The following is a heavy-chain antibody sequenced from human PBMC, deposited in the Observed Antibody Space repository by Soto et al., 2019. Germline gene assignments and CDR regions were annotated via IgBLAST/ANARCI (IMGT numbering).Heavy chain of an antibody. D-gene: IGHD3-16*01. Sequence: QVDLVESGGGVVQPGRSLRLSCARSGFTLISYGMNWVRQAPGKGLEWVAVIWYDGSKTYYADSVKGRFTVSRDNPKNMLYLQMNSLRVEDTAVYYCVRDAYNYDFWGQGTPVTVSP. J-gene: IGHJ4*02. V-gene: IGHV3-33*01. CDR3: VRDAYNYDF. CDR1: GFTLISYG. CDR2: IWYDGSKT.